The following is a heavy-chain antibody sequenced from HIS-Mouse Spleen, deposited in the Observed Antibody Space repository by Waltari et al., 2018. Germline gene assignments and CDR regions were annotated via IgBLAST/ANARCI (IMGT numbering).Heavy chain of an antibody. CDR3: ARDFHDFWSGYYGGDKKHDAFDI. Sequence: QVQLQESGPGLVKPSETLSLTCTVPGGSISSYYWSWIRPPAGRGLEWIGRIYTSGSTNYNPSLKSRVTMSVDTSKNQFSLKLSSVTAADTAVYYCARDFHDFWSGYYGGDKKHDAFDIWGQGTMVTVSS. D-gene: IGHD3-3*01. V-gene: IGHV4-4*07. J-gene: IGHJ3*02. CDR2: IYTSGST. CDR1: GGSISSYY.